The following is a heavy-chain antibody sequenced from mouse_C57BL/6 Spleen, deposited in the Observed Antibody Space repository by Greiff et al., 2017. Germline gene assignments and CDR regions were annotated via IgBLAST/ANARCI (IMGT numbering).Heavy chain of an antibody. Sequence: DVKLQESGEGLVKPGGSLKLSCAASGFTFSSYAMSWVRQTPEKRLEWVAYISSGGDYIYYADTVKGRFTISRDNARNTLYLQMSSLKSEDTAMYYCTREGTAQYYFDYWGQGTTLTVSS. CDR3: TREGTAQYYFDY. CDR1: GFTFSSYA. D-gene: IGHD3-2*02. CDR2: ISSGGDYI. J-gene: IGHJ2*01. V-gene: IGHV5-9-1*02.